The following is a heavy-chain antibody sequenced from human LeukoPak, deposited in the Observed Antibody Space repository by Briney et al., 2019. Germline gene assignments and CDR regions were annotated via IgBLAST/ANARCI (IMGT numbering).Heavy chain of an antibody. CDR2: ISYDGSNK. J-gene: IGHJ3*02. D-gene: IGHD4-23*01. CDR3: ARLAGASVGTYDAFHI. CDR1: GFTFSSYG. Sequence: GGSLRLSCAASGFTFSSYGMHWVRQAPGKGLEWVAVISYDGSNKYYADSVKGRFTISRDNSKNTLYLQMNSLRAEDTAVYYCARLAGASVGTYDAFHIWGQGTTVTVSS. V-gene: IGHV3-30*03.